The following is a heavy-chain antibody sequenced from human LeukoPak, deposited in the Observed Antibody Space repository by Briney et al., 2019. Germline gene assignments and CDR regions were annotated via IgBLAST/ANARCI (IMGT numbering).Heavy chain of an antibody. CDR1: VFTFSSYS. CDR2: ISSSSSYR. CDR3: ASDGSYYYDSSGMDY. Sequence: GGSLRLSCAASVFTFSSYSMNWVRQAPGKVLEWVSSISSSSSYRYYADSVKGRFTISRDNAKHSLYLQMNRLRAEDTAVYYCASDGSYYYDSSGMDYWGQGTLVTVSS. J-gene: IGHJ4*02. V-gene: IGHV3-21*01. D-gene: IGHD3-22*01.